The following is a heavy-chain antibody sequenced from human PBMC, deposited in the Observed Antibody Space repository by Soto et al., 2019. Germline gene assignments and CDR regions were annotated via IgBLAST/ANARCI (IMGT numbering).Heavy chain of an antibody. CDR2: IYYSGST. V-gene: IGHV4-39*01. J-gene: IGHJ6*03. CDR3: ARTVVAEDYYYYMDV. CDR1: GASISSSSYY. Sequence: QLQLQESGPGLVKPSETLSLTCTVSGASISSSSYYWGWIRQPPGRGLEWIGSIYYSGSTYYNPSLKSRVTISVDTSKNQFSLKLSSVTAADTAVYYCARTVVAEDYYYYMDVWGKGTTVTVSS. D-gene: IGHD2-15*01.